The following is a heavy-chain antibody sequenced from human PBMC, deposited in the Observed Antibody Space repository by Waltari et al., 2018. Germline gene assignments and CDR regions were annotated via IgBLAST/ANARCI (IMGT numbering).Heavy chain of an antibody. CDR1: GGSISSTAYY. J-gene: IGHJ4*02. CDR2: IYYNGGT. D-gene: IGHD1-26*01. CDR3: AREARVGASASGGY. Sequence: QMQLQESGPGLMKPSETLSLTCTVSGGSISSTAYYWGWIRRPPGKGLEWIATIYYNGGTQYNPSLKSRVSISIDTSKNQFSLKLSSVTAADTAVYYCAREARVGASASGGYWGQGTLVTVSS. V-gene: IGHV4-39*07.